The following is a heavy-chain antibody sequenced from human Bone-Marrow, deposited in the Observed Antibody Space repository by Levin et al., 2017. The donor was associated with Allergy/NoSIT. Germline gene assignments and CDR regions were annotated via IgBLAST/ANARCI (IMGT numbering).Heavy chain of an antibody. D-gene: IGHD3-10*01. CDR3: AKAFAMDV. CDR2: IKSDGSIT. CDR1: GFTFSNYW. V-gene: IGHV3-74*01. Sequence: GGSLRLSCAASGFTFSNYWMHWVRQPPGKGLVWVSRIKSDGSITNYADSVKGRFTISRDNARNTVYLQMNSLRDEDKAVYYCAKAFAMDVWGQGTTVTVSS. J-gene: IGHJ6*02.